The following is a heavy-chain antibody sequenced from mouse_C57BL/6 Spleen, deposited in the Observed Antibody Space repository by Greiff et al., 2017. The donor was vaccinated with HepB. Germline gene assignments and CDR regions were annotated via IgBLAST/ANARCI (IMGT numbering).Heavy chain of an antibody. CDR2: IWTGGGT. CDR1: GFSLTSYS. D-gene: IGHD1-1*01. J-gene: IGHJ1*03. CDR3: ARGTTVTGYFDV. V-gene: IGHV2-9-1*01. Sequence: VQGVESGPGLVAPSQSLSITCNVSGFSLTSYSISWVRQPPGKGLEWLGVIWTGGGTNYNSALKTRMSISKDNYKGQVFLKMNSLQTDDTARYYCARGTTVTGYFDVWGTGTTVTVSS.